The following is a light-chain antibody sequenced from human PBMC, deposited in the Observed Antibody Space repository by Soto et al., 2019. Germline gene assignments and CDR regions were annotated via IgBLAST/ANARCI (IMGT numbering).Light chain of an antibody. Sequence: EVVLTQSPATLSLSPGERATLSCRASENVRTFVDWYQQKPGQAPRLLIYGASNRATGIPARFSGSGSGTDFTLTISNLEPEDFATYYCQKYNSALYTFGQGTKLEIK. V-gene: IGKV3-11*01. CDR1: ENVRTF. J-gene: IGKJ2*01. CDR2: GAS. CDR3: QKYNSALYT.